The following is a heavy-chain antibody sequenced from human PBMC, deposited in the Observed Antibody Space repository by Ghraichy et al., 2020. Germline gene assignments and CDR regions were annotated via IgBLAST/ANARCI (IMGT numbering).Heavy chain of an antibody. CDR2: IWYDGSNK. J-gene: IGHJ4*02. D-gene: IGHD3-9*01. CDR3: ARDIYDILTGYYRSAGAYDY. Sequence: GESLNISCAASGFTFSSYGMHWVRQAPGKGLEWVAVIWYDGSNKYYADSVKGRFTISRDNSKNTLYLQMNSLRAEDTAVYYCARDIYDILTGYYRSAGAYDYWGQGTLVTVSS. CDR1: GFTFSSYG. V-gene: IGHV3-33*01.